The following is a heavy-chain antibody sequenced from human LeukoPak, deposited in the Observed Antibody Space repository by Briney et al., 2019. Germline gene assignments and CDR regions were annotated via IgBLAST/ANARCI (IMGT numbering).Heavy chain of an antibody. CDR1: GFTVSSNY. J-gene: IGHJ4*02. Sequence: GGSLRLSCAASGFTVSSNYMSWVRQAPGKGLEWVSVIYSGGSTYYADSVKGRFTISRDNSKNTLYLQMNSLRAEDTAVYYCARGAYGSGSYYYFDYWGQGTLVTVSS. D-gene: IGHD3-10*01. V-gene: IGHV3-66*01. CDR2: IYSGGST. CDR3: ARGAYGSGSYYYFDY.